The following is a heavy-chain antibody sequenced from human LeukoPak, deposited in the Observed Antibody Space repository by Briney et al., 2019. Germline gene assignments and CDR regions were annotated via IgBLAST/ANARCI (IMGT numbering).Heavy chain of an antibody. J-gene: IGHJ6*03. D-gene: IGHD2-2*02. CDR3: SRERKEAAIPLYYYYYYMDV. CDR2: ISYDGSNK. CDR1: GFTFSSYA. Sequence: GGSLRLSCAASGFTFSSYAMHWVRQAPGKGPEWVAVISYDGSNKYYADSVKGRFTISRDNSKNTLYLQMNSLRAEDTAVYYCSRERKEAAIPLYYYYYYMDVWGKGTTVTVSS. V-gene: IGHV3-30*01.